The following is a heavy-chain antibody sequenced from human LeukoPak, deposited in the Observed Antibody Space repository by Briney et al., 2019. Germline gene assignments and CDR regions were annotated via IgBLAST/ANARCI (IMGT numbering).Heavy chain of an antibody. CDR3: ARLAPKVYYYYHGMDV. J-gene: IGHJ6*02. D-gene: IGHD3-3*02. CDR1: GYTFTSYD. CDR2: MNPNSGNT. Sequence: ASVKVSCKASGYTFTSYDINWVRQATGQGLEWMGWMNPNSGNTGYAQKFQGRVTMTRNTSISTAYMELSSLRSEDTAVYYCARLAPKVYYYYHGMDVWGQGTTVTVSS. V-gene: IGHV1-8*01.